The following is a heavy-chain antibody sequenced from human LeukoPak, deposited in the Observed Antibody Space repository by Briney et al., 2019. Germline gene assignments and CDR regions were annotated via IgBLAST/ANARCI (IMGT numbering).Heavy chain of an antibody. CDR2: ISSSSTYI. D-gene: IGHD2-15*01. CDR3: ARERSPKCSGGSCYLDC. J-gene: IGHJ4*02. Sequence: GGSLRLSCAASGFTFSIYGMHWVRQAPGKGLEWVSSISSSSTYIYYADSVKGRFTISRDNAKSSLYLQMNSLRAEDTAVYYCARERSPKCSGGSCYLDCWGQGTLVTVSS. CDR1: GFTFSIYG. V-gene: IGHV3-21*01.